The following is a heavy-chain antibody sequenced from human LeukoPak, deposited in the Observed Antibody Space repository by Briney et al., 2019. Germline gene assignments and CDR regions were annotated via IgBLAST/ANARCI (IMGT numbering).Heavy chain of an antibody. V-gene: IGHV4-39*01. Sequence: PSETLSLTCTVSGGSISSSSYYWGWIRQPPGKGLEWIGSIYYSGSTYYNPSLKSRVTISVDTSKNQFSLRLSSVTAADTAVYYCARHGVKWLRSYYYYYGMDVWGQGTTVTVSS. CDR2: IYYSGST. J-gene: IGHJ6*02. CDR3: ARHGVKWLRSYYYYYGMDV. D-gene: IGHD5-12*01. CDR1: GGSISSSSYY.